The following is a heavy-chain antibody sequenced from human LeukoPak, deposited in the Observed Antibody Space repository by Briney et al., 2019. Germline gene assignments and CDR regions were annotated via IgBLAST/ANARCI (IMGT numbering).Heavy chain of an antibody. V-gene: IGHV1-2*02. CDR2: INPNSGGT. D-gene: IGHD2-2*01. CDR1: GYTFTGYY. CDR3: ARVGHGGYCSSTSYSEFDP. J-gene: IGHJ5*02. Sequence: GASVKVSCKASGYTFTGYYVHWVRQAPGQGLEWMGWINPNSGGTNYAQKFQGRVTMTRDTSISTAYMELSRLRSDDTAVYYCARVGHGGYCSSTSYSEFDPWGQGTLVTVSS.